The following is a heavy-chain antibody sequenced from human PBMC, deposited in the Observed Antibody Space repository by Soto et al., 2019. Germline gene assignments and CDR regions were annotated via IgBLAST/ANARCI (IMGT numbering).Heavy chain of an antibody. CDR1: GFTFSSYW. CDR3: ARGWYYFDY. Sequence: GGSLRLSCAASGFTFSSYWMTWVRQAPGKGPEWVANIKEDGSERYYVDSLKGRFTISRDNAKNSLYLQMNSLRAEDTAVYYCARGWYYFDYWGQGTLVTAPQ. CDR2: IKEDGSER. J-gene: IGHJ4*02. V-gene: IGHV3-7*01. D-gene: IGHD6-13*01.